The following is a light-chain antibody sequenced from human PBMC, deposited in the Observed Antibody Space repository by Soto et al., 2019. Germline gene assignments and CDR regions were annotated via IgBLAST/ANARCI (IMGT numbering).Light chain of an antibody. CDR1: SSDVGGYNY. CDR3: SSYTSTTTLYV. CDR2: EVS. Sequence: QSVLTQPASVSGSPGQSITIPCTGTSSDVGGYNYVSWYQQHPGKAPKLIIYEVSNRPSRVSNRFSGSKSGDTASLTISGLHAEDEADYFCSSYTSTTTLYVFGTGTKVTVL. J-gene: IGLJ1*01. V-gene: IGLV2-14*01.